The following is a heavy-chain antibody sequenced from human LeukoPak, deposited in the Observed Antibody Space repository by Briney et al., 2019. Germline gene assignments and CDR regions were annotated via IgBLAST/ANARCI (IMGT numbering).Heavy chain of an antibody. J-gene: IGHJ4*02. CDR3: ARAVAQDFDY. Sequence: ASVKVSCKASGYSFTDHWIHGVRQAPGEGLDWMGMIKPSHGETRYAQKFQGRVTMTGDTSTTTVYMELSSLRSEDTAVFYCARAVAQDFDYWGQGSLVTVSS. CDR2: IKPSHGET. CDR1: GYSFTDHW. V-gene: IGHV1-46*01.